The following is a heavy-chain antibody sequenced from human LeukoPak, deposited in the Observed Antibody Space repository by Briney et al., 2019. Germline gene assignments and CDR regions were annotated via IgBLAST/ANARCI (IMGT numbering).Heavy chain of an antibody. CDR2: IYYSGST. V-gene: IGHV4-39*07. D-gene: IGHD3-3*01. CDR3: ARDRSGGFDP. CDR1: GGSISSSSYY. J-gene: IGHJ5*02. Sequence: PSETLSLTCTVSGGSISSSSYYWGWIRQPPGKGLEWIGSIYYSGSTYYNPSLKSRVTISVDTSKNQFSLKLSSVTAADTAVYYCARDRSGGFDPWGQGTLVTVSS.